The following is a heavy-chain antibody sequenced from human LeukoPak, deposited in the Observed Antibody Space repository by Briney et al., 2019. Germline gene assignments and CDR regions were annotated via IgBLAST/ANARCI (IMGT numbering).Heavy chain of an antibody. V-gene: IGHV4-61*05. CDR1: GGSISSSSYY. Sequence: PSETLSLTCTVSGGSISSSSYYWGWIRQPPGKGLEWIGYIYYSGSTNYNPSLKSRVTISVDTSKNQFSLKLSSVTAADTAVYYCARAPRTTVTNHAYYYYMDVWGKGTTVTVSS. CDR2: IYYSGST. J-gene: IGHJ6*03. CDR3: ARAPRTTVTNHAYYYYMDV. D-gene: IGHD4-11*01.